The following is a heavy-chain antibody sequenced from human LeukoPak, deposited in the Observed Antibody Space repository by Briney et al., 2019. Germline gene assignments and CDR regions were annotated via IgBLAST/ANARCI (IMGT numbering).Heavy chain of an antibody. Sequence: GRSLRLSCAVSGVTLSNYGMSWVHQAPGKGVEWVAGISDSGGRTNYADSVKGRFTISRDNPKNTLYLQMNSLRAEDTAVYYCAKLGGHPLHNYYVGVWGKGTTVAVSS. D-gene: IGHD3-16*01. J-gene: IGHJ6*03. CDR1: GVTLSNYG. CDR3: AKLGGHPLHNYYVGV. CDR2: ISDSGGRT. V-gene: IGHV3-23*01.